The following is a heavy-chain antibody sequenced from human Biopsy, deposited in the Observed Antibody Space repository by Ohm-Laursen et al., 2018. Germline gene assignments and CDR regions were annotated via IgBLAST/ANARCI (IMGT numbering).Heavy chain of an antibody. V-gene: IGHV1-8*01. CDR3: ARWETTLGRSLDS. Sequence: SVKVSCKSSGYTFTSHDINWVRQATGQGLEWMGWMSPNTGNTVYAQRFQDRVTMTSDTSTGTAYMELTSLTSDDTAVYFCARWETTLGRSLDSWGQGTLVAVSS. J-gene: IGHJ4*02. CDR2: MSPNTGNT. CDR1: GYTFTSHD. D-gene: IGHD1-26*01.